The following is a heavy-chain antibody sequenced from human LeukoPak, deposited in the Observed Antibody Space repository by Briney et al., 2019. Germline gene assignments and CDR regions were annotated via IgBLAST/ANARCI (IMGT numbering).Heavy chain of an antibody. CDR1: GYTFTSYD. Sequence: GASVKVSCKASGYTFTSYDINWVRQATGQGLECMGWMNPNSGNTGYAQKFQGRVTITRNTSISTAYMELSSLRSEDTAVYYCARGRYDSSGYYYVIFDYWGQGTLVTVSS. CDR2: MNPNSGNT. V-gene: IGHV1-8*03. D-gene: IGHD3-22*01. CDR3: ARGRYDSSGYYYVIFDY. J-gene: IGHJ4*02.